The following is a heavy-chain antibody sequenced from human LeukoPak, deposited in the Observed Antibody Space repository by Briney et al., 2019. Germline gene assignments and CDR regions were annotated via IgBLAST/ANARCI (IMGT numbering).Heavy chain of an antibody. V-gene: IGHV4-4*07. D-gene: IGHD1-26*01. CDR1: GGSISSYY. J-gene: IGHJ4*02. CDR3: ARGQWELQLFDY. Sequence: SETLSLTCTVSGGSISSYYWSWIRQPAGKGLEWIGRVYTSGSTNYNPSLKSRVTMSVDTSKNQFSLKLSSVTAADTAVYYCARGQWELQLFDYWGQGTLVTVSS. CDR2: VYTSGST.